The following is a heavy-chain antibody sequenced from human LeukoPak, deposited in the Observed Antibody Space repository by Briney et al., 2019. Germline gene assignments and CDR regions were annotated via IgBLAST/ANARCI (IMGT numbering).Heavy chain of an antibody. Sequence: ASVKVSCKASGYTFTSYDINWVRQATGQGLEWMGWMNPNIGNTGYAQKFQGRVTMTRNTSISTAYMELSSLRSEDTAVYYCARGSQDYDFWSGYFTYYFDYSGQGTLVTVSS. J-gene: IGHJ4*02. D-gene: IGHD3-3*01. CDR1: GYTFTSYD. CDR2: MNPNIGNT. CDR3: ARGSQDYDFWSGYFTYYFDY. V-gene: IGHV1-8*01.